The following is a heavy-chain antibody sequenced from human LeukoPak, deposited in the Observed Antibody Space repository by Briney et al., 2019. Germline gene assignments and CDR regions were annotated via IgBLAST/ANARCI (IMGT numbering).Heavy chain of an antibody. V-gene: IGHV3-23*01. J-gene: IGHJ3*02. D-gene: IGHD5-24*01. CDR3: ANLMLWRQRDAFDI. CDR2: VSDSGVST. Sequence: GGSLRLSCAASGFTFRSYAMSWVRQAPGKGLEWVSAVSDSGVSTYYADSVKGRFTISRDNSKNTLYLQMNSLRAEDTAVYYCANLMLWRQRDAFDIWGQGTMVTVSS. CDR1: GFTFRSYA.